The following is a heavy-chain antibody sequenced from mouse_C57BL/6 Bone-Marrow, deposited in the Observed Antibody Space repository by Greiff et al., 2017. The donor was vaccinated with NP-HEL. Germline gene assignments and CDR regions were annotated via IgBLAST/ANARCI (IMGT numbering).Heavy chain of an antibody. D-gene: IGHD1-1*01. CDR2: FYPGSGSI. Sequence: QVQLKESGAELVKPGASVKLSCKASGYTFTEYTIHWVKQRSGQGLEWIGWFYPGSGSIKNNEKFKDKATLTADKSSSTVYMELSRLTSEVSAVYFCARHEDRYYYGSSYYAMDYWGQGTSVTVSS. V-gene: IGHV1-62-2*01. CDR1: GYTFTEYT. J-gene: IGHJ4*01. CDR3: ARHEDRYYYGSSYYAMDY.